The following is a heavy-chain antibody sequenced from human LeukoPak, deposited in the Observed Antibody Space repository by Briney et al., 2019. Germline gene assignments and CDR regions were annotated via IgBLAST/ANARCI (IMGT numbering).Heavy chain of an antibody. CDR2: IDWDDDK. CDR3: ARSIWFGELYFDY. Sequence: SGPALVKPIQTLTLTCTFSGFSLSTSGMRVSWIRQPPGKALEWLARIDWDDDKFYSTSLKTRLTISKDTSKNQVVLTMTNTDPVDTATYYCARSIWFGELYFDYWGQGTLVTVSS. V-gene: IGHV2-70*04. J-gene: IGHJ4*02. CDR1: GFSLSTSGMR. D-gene: IGHD3-10*01.